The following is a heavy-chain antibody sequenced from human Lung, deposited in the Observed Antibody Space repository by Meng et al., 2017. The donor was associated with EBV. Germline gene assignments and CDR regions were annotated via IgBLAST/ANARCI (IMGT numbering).Heavy chain of an antibody. D-gene: IGHD2-21*02. CDR1: GGSLSSRNW. CDR3: ARVGAYCGGDCYHPR. Sequence: QGQPQESGPGLVEPSGTLSLTCAVSGGSLSSRNWWSWVRQPPGKGLEWIGEIYHSGSTNYNPSLKSRVTISVDESKNQFSPRLSSVTAADTAVYYCARVGAYCGGDCYHPRWGQGTLVTVSS. V-gene: IGHV4-4*02. CDR2: IYHSGST. J-gene: IGHJ4*02.